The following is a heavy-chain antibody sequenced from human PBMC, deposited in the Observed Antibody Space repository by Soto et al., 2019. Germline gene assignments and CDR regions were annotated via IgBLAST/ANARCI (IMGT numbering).Heavy chain of an antibody. CDR1: GYTFTGYY. CDR2: IKSFNGDT. J-gene: IGHJ5*02. CDR3: ARVVSPYYDVLTGNGFDP. D-gene: IGHD3-9*01. V-gene: IGHV1-2*02. Sequence: QVQLVQSGAEVKEPGASVKVSCKASGYTFTGYYMHWARQAPGQGLEWMGWIKSFNGDTKYAQKFQGRVTLTRYTSISTAYMELSRLKSDDTALYYCARVVSPYYDVLTGNGFDPWGQGPLVTVSS.